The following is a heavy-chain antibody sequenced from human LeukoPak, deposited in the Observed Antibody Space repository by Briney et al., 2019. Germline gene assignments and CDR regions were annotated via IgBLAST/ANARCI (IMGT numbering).Heavy chain of an antibody. CDR2: IYYSGST. D-gene: IGHD3-10*01. CDR3: ARARLTMVRGVIIGGPLYYFDY. J-gene: IGHJ4*02. Sequence: RASETLSLTCTVSGGSISSSSYYWGWIRQPPGKGLEWIGSIYYSGSTYYNPSLKSRVTISVDTSKNQFSLKLSSVTAADTAVYYCARARLTMVRGVIIGGPLYYFDYWGQGTLVTVSS. CDR1: GGSISSSSYY. V-gene: IGHV4-39*01.